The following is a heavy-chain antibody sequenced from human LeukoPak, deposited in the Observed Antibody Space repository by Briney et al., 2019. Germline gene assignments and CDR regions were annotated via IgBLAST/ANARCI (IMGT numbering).Heavy chain of an antibody. Sequence: GASVKVSCKASGYTFTSYDINWVRQATGRGLEWMGWMNPNSGNTGYAQKFQGRVTMTRNTSISTAYMELSSLRSEDTAVYYCARWGRYCSSTSCYSFDPWGQGTLVTVFS. D-gene: IGHD2-2*01. CDR2: MNPNSGNT. V-gene: IGHV1-8*01. CDR3: ARWGRYCSSTSCYSFDP. J-gene: IGHJ5*02. CDR1: GYTFTSYD.